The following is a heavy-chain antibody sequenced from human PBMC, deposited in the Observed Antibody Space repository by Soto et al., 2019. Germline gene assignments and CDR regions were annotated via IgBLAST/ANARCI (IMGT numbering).Heavy chain of an antibody. CDR3: ARIGMDLNFDY. V-gene: IGHV4-34*01. CDR2: INHSGST. CDR1: GGSFSGYY. J-gene: IGHJ4*02. D-gene: IGHD1-20*01. Sequence: SETLSLTCAVYGGSFSGYYWSWIRQPPGKGLEWIGEINHSGSTNYNPSLKSRVTISVDTSKNQFSLKLSSVTAADTAVYYCARIGMDLNFDYWGQGTLVTVSS.